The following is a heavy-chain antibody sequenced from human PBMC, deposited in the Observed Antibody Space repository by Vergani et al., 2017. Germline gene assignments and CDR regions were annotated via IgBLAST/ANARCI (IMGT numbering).Heavy chain of an antibody. D-gene: IGHD1-26*01. Sequence: EVQLVESGGGLIQPGGSLRLSCAASGFTVSSNYMSWVRQAPGKGLEWVSVISGSGGSTYYADSVKGRFTISRDKSKNTLYLQMNSLRAEDTAVYYCAKDALGTLDHTDYWGQGTLVTVSS. CDR1: GFTVSSNY. CDR2: ISGSGGST. V-gene: IGHV3-23*04. J-gene: IGHJ4*02. CDR3: AKDALGTLDHTDY.